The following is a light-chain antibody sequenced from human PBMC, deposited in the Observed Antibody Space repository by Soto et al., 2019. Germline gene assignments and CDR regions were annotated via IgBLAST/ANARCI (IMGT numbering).Light chain of an antibody. CDR1: QRVSSN. CDR2: GAS. V-gene: IGKV3-15*01. Sequence: EIVMTQSPATLSVSPGERATLSCRASQRVSSNLAWYQQKPGQAPRLLIYGASTRATGIPARFSGSGSGTEFTLTISSLQSEDFAVYYCQQYNNWPSTWTFGQGTKVEIK. CDR3: QQYNNWPSTWT. J-gene: IGKJ1*01.